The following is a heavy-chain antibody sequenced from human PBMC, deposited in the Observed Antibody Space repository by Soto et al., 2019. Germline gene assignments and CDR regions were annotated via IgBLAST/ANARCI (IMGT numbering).Heavy chain of an antibody. CDR1: GYTFTSYD. Sequence: ASVKVSCKASGYTFTSYDINWVLQATGQGLEWMGWMNPNSGNTGYAQKFQGRVTMTRNTSISTAYMELSSLRSEDTAVYYCARGYCSSTSCSNWFDPWGQGTLVTVSS. CDR2: MNPNSGNT. D-gene: IGHD2-2*01. CDR3: ARGYCSSTSCSNWFDP. J-gene: IGHJ5*02. V-gene: IGHV1-8*01.